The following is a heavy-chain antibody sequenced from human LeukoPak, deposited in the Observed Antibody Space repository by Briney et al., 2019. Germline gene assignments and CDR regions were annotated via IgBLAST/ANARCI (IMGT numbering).Heavy chain of an antibody. Sequence: GGSLRLSCAASGFTFSSYWMSWVRQAPGKGLEWVANIKQDGSEKFYVDSVKGRFTISRDNAKKSLYLQMNSLRAEDTAAYYCASYSGSYYAAFDIWGQGTMVTVSS. J-gene: IGHJ3*02. V-gene: IGHV3-7*05. CDR2: IKQDGSEK. D-gene: IGHD1-26*01. CDR1: GFTFSSYW. CDR3: ASYSGSYYAAFDI.